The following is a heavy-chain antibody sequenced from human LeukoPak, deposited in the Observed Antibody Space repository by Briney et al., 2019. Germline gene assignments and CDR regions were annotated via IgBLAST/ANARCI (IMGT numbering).Heavy chain of an antibody. Sequence: PGESLKISCKGSGYSFTSHWIGWVRQMPGKGLEWMGIIYPGDSDTRYSPSFQGQVTISADKSISTAYLQWSSLKASDTAMYYCARLPFGSGSYYKYNWFDPWGQGTLVTVSS. V-gene: IGHV5-51*01. J-gene: IGHJ5*02. CDR1: GYSFTSHW. CDR3: ARLPFGSGSYYKYNWFDP. D-gene: IGHD3-10*01. CDR2: IYPGDSDT.